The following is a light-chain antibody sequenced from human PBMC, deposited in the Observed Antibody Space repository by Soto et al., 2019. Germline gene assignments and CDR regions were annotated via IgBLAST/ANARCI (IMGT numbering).Light chain of an antibody. V-gene: IGKV3-15*01. CDR2: GAS. CDR1: QSISSS. CDR3: QQYHNSPPYT. J-gene: IGKJ2*01. Sequence: EIVMTQSPATLSVSPGERATLSCRASQSISSSLAWYQQKPGQAPRLLIYGASTRATGFPARFSGSGSGTEFTLTISSLQSEDFAVYYCQQYHNSPPYTFGQGTKLEIK.